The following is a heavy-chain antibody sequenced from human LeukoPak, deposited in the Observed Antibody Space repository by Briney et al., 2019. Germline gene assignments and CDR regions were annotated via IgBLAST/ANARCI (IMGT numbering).Heavy chain of an antibody. D-gene: IGHD4-23*01. CDR2: ISSSSSTI. CDR3: ARDPYGGNSVGYFDY. CDR1: GFTFSSYS. J-gene: IGHJ4*02. V-gene: IGHV3-48*02. Sequence: PGGSLRLSCVASGFTFSSYSMNWVRQAPGKGLEWVSYISSSSSTIYYADSVKGRFTISRDNATNSLYLQMNSLRDEDTAVYYCARDPYGGNSVGYFDYWGQGTLVTVSS.